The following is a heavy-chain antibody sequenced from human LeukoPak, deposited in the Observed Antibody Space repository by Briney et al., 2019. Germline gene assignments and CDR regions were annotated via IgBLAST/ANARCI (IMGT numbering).Heavy chain of an antibody. CDR3: ARVRSENRNFDP. CDR2: IIPIFGTA. CDR1: GGTFGGYA. D-gene: IGHD1-14*01. J-gene: IGHJ5*02. Sequence: GASVKVSCKASGGTFGGYAIGWGGQAPGQGLEWMGGIIPIFGTANYAQKFQGRVTITADESTSTAYMELSSLRSEDTAVYYCARVRSENRNFDPWGQGTLVTVSS. V-gene: IGHV1-69*13.